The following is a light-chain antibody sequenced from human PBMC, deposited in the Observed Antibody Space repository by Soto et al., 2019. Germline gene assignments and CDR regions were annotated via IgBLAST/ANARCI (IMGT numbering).Light chain of an antibody. J-gene: IGLJ1*01. CDR3: AAWDDILNGYV. CDR2: AKN. V-gene: IGLV1-44*01. Sequence: QSVLTQPPSASGTPGQRVTISWSGSSSNIGSNTVNWYQQLPGTAPKLLMHAKNQRPSGVPDRFSGSTSGTSASLASRWLQSEDAEYYYAAWDDILNGYVFGTGTKLTVL. CDR1: SSNIGSNT.